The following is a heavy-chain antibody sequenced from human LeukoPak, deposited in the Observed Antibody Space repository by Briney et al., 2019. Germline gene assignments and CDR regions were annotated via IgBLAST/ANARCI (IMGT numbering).Heavy chain of an antibody. CDR2: IYYSGST. CDR3: FVYCSGGSCDY. CDR1: GGSISSYY. V-gene: IGHV4-59*12. J-gene: IGHJ4*02. Sequence: PSETLSLTCTVSGGSISSYYWSWIRQPPGKGLEWIGYIYYSGSTNYNPSLKSRVTISVDTSKNQFSLKLSSVTAADTAVYYCFVYCSGGSCDYWGQGTLVTVSS. D-gene: IGHD2-15*01.